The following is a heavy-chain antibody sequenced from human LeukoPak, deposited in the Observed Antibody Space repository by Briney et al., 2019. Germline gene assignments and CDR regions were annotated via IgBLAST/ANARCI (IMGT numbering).Heavy chain of an antibody. D-gene: IGHD3-3*01. Sequence: PSETLSLTCAVYGGSFSGYYWSWIRQPPGKGLEWIGEINHSGSTNYNPSLKSRVTLSVDTSKNQFSLKLSSVTAADTAVYYCARTRTYYDFWSGYYKPNYYYYMDVWGKGTTVTVSS. CDR3: ARTRTYYDFWSGYYKPNYYYYMDV. J-gene: IGHJ6*03. V-gene: IGHV4-34*01. CDR2: INHSGST. CDR1: GGSFSGYY.